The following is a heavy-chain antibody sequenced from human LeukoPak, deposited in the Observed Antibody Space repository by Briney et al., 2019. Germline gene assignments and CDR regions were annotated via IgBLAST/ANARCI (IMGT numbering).Heavy chain of an antibody. V-gene: IGHV3-23*01. J-gene: IGHJ4*02. Sequence: GGSLRLSCAVSGFIFTNYAMSWVRQAPGKGLEWVSVIIGGSGSTFYADSVKGRVTISGDKSKDTRYLPMNRLSAEDTAVYYCAKGGYDYVEMGYFDYWGQGTLVTVSS. CDR1: GFIFTNYA. CDR2: IIGGSGST. CDR3: AKGGYDYVEMGYFDY. D-gene: IGHD5-12*01.